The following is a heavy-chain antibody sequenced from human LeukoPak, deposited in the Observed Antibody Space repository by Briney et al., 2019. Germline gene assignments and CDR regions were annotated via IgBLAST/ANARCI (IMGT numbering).Heavy chain of an antibody. CDR3: ASDYYGSGSLDWFDP. J-gene: IGHJ5*02. V-gene: IGHV3-9*01. Sequence: GGSLRLTCAASGFTFDDYAMHWVRQAPGKGLEWVSGISWNSGSIGYADSVKGRFTISRDNAKNSLYVQMNSLRAEDTAVYYCASDYYGSGSLDWFDPWGQGTLVTVSS. D-gene: IGHD3-10*01. CDR1: GFTFDDYA. CDR2: ISWNSGSI.